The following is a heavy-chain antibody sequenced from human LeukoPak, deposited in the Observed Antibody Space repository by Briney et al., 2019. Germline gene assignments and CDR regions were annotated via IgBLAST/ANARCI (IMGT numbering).Heavy chain of an antibody. CDR1: GFTLSNYG. Sequence: PGGSLRLSCAASGFTLSNYGMSWVRQAPGKGLEWVSSITNSGASTYYADSVKGRFTISRDNSKNTLYLQMNSLRAEDTAVYYCAKSDTPWGRWYYFDYWGQGTLVTVSS. V-gene: IGHV3-23*01. CDR2: ITNSGAST. D-gene: IGHD6-13*01. CDR3: AKSDTPWGRWYYFDY. J-gene: IGHJ4*02.